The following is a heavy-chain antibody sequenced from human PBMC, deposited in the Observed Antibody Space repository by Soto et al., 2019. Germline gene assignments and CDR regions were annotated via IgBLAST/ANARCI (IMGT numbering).Heavy chain of an antibody. J-gene: IGHJ4*02. V-gene: IGHV4-59*01. CDR2: IYYSGST. CDR1: GGSISSYY. Sequence: LSLTCTVSGGSISSYYWSWIRQPPGKGLEWIGYIYYSGSTNYNPSLKSRVTISVDTSKNQFSLKLSSVTAADTAVYYCARDRYSSSWYSDWGQGTLVTVSS. CDR3: ARDRYSSSWYSD. D-gene: IGHD6-13*01.